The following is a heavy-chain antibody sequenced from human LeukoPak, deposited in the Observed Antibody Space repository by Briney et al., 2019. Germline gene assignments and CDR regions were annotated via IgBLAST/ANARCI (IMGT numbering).Heavy chain of an antibody. D-gene: IGHD3/OR15-3a*01. V-gene: IGHV3-23*01. CDR2: LRGNGDT. CDR3: AKANWTSADAVF. J-gene: IGHJ4*02. Sequence: GGSLRLSCAASGFSFSTYAMSWVREAPARGLEWVSSLRGNGDTFYADSVKGRFTVSRDDSRNTVYLQLNNLRVEDTAIYYCAKANWTSADAVFWGQGTVVTVSS. CDR1: GFSFSTYA.